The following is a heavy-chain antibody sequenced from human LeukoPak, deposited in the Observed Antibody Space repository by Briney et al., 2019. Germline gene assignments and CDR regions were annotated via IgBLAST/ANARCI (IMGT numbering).Heavy chain of an antibody. CDR3: ARDTYYSGSGTYFEDYFDS. D-gene: IGHD3-10*01. Sequence: SQTLSLTCTVSGGSISTYYWSWIRQPPGKGLVWIGHIHGSGETNYNPSLKSRVTMSPDTSRNQFSLKVNSVTAADTAVYYCARDTYYSGSGTYFEDYFDSWGQGILVTVSS. V-gene: IGHV4-59*12. CDR2: IHGSGET. CDR1: GGSISTYY. J-gene: IGHJ4*02.